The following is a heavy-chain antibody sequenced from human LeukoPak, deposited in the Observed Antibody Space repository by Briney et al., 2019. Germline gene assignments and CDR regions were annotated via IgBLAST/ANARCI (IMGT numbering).Heavy chain of an antibody. Sequence: ASVKVSRKASGYTFTSYGISWVRQAPGQGLEWMGWISAYNGNTNYAQKLQGRVTMTTDTSTSTAYMELRSLRSDDTAVYYCARGVTTGEDYYYYMDVWGKGTTVTVSS. D-gene: IGHD1-1*01. CDR2: ISAYNGNT. V-gene: IGHV1-18*01. CDR1: GYTFTSYG. J-gene: IGHJ6*03. CDR3: ARGVTTGEDYYYYMDV.